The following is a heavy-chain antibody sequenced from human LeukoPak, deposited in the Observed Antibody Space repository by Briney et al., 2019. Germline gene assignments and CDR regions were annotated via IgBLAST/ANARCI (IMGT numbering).Heavy chain of an antibody. CDR2: INHSGST. D-gene: IGHD6-6*01. J-gene: IGHJ5*02. V-gene: IGHV4-34*01. CDR3: ARGHWGSSSGPRVYNWFDP. CDR1: GGSFSGYY. Sequence: SETLSLTCAVYGGSFSGYYWSWTRQPPGKGLEWIGEINHSGSTNYNPSLKSRVTISVDTSKNQFSLKLSSVTAADTAVYYCARGHWGSSSGPRVYNWFDPWGQGTLVTVSS.